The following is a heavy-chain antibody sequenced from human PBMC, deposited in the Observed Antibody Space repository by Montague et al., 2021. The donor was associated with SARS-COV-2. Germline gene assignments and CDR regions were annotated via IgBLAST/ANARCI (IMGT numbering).Heavy chain of an antibody. CDR2: MNHHRTS. J-gene: IGHJ4*02. D-gene: IGHD3-22*01. CDR1: GGSFSDCY. CDR3: ARGRQHFNMIVVVMTGGEYYFDY. V-gene: IGHV4-34*01. Sequence: SETLSLTCAVSGGSFSDCYCSWIRHPPAKGLEWVWEMNHHRTSNYNPSLNSRVSISVDTSKNQFSLYLSSVTAADTAVYYCARGRQHFNMIVVVMTGGEYYFDYWGQGTLVTVSS.